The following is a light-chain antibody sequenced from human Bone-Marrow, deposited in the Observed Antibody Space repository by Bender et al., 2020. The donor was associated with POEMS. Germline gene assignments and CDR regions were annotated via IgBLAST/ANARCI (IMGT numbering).Light chain of an antibody. Sequence: QSVLTQPPSVSGAPWQRVTISCTGSSSNIGAGYDVHWYQQVPGTAPKLLIYANNNRPSGVPDRFSGSKSGTTASLAITGLQTEDEADYYCQSYDSTLSVHVVFGGGTKVTVL. CDR2: ANN. CDR1: SSNIGAGYD. CDR3: QSYDSTLSVHVV. V-gene: IGLV1-40*01. J-gene: IGLJ2*01.